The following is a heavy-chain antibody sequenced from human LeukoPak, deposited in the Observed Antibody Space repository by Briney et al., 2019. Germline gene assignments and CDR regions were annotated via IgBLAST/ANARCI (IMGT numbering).Heavy chain of an antibody. Sequence: SQTLSLTCTVSDNSISSGDYYWTWIRQPPGKGLEWIGCIYDSENTYRNPSLRSRLVISLDTSKNQFSMRLSSTAADTAVYFCARGRTGDYDSWGQGTLVIVSS. J-gene: IGHJ5*01. CDR1: DNSISSGDYY. D-gene: IGHD4-17*01. CDR2: IYDSENT. CDR3: ARGRTGDYDS. V-gene: IGHV4-30-4*01.